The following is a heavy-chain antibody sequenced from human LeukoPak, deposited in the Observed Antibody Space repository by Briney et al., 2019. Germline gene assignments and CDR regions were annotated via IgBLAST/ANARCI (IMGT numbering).Heavy chain of an antibody. CDR1: GYTYSDYG. Sequence: GASVKVSCKASGYTYSDYGISWVRQAPGQGLEWMGWISTYNGNTIYAEKLQGRVTMTTDTSTSTAYMELRSLRSDDTAVYYCARSMVRAVTQVASDYRGQGTLVTVSS. V-gene: IGHV1-18*01. CDR2: ISTYNGNT. CDR3: ARSMVRAVTQVASDY. D-gene: IGHD3-10*01. J-gene: IGHJ4*02.